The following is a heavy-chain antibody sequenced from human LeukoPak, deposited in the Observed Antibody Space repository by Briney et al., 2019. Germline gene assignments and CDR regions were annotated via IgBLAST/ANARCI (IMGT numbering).Heavy chain of an antibody. D-gene: IGHD5-18*01. CDR1: GFTFSSYA. CDR2: ISSSSGTV. Sequence: GGSLRLSCAASGFTFSSYAMNWVRQAPGKGLEWISYISSSSGTVYYADSVKGRFTISRDNAKNSLFLQLNTLRVDDTAVYYCARGYSIIDFWGQGTLLTVSS. CDR3: ARGYSIIDF. V-gene: IGHV3-48*01. J-gene: IGHJ4*02.